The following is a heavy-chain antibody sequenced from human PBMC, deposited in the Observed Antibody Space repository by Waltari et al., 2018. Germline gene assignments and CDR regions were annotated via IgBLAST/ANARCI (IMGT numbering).Heavy chain of an antibody. Sequence: QLQLQESGPGLVKPSETLSLTCTVSGGSISSSSYYWGWIRQPPGRGREGFGSIYLSGRTYDNPSLKRGVTISVDTSKNQFSRKLSSVTAADTAVYYGARVAYDYWYFDLWGRGTLVTVSS. D-gene: IGHD3-16*01. V-gene: IGHV4-39*07. CDR3: ARVAYDYWYFDL. CDR2: IYLSGRT. J-gene: IGHJ2*01. CDR1: GGSISSSSYY.